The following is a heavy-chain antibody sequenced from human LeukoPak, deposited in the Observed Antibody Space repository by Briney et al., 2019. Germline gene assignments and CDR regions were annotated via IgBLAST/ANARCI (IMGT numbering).Heavy chain of an antibody. J-gene: IGHJ6*03. Sequence: GGSLRLSCAASGFTFSSCWMSWVRQAPGKGLEWVADIKQDGSEKYYVDSVKGRFTISRDNAKNSLYLQMNSLRAEDTAVYYCARDDGTLPYYYMDVWGKGTTVTVSS. CDR2: IKQDGSEK. CDR1: GFTFSSCW. V-gene: IGHV3-7*01. CDR3: ARDDGTLPYYYMDV.